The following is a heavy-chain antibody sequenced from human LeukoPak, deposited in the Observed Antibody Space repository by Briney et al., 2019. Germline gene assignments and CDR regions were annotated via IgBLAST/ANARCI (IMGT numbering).Heavy chain of an antibody. Sequence: GGSLRLSCAASGFTFSTYAMSWVRQAPGKGLGWVSIVSGGGVNTYYVDSVKGRFTISRDNSKNTLYLQMNSLRAEDTAVYYCARDLAAGEHFYFDLWGRGALVTVSS. J-gene: IGHJ2*01. D-gene: IGHD7-27*01. V-gene: IGHV3-23*01. CDR2: VSGGGVNT. CDR1: GFTFSTYA. CDR3: ARDLAAGEHFYFDL.